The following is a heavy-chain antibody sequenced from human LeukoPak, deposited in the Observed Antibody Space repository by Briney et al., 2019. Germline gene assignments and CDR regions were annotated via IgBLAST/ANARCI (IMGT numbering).Heavy chain of an antibody. CDR2: ISSSSSYI. D-gene: IGHD3-22*01. Sequence: PGGSLRLYCAASGFTFSSYSMTWVRQAPGKGLEWVSSISSSSSYIYYADSVKGRFTISRDNAKNSLYLQMNSLRAEDTAVYYCARDRLKYNYDGSGYPPYWGQGTLVTVSS. CDR1: GFTFSSYS. V-gene: IGHV3-21*01. CDR3: ARDRLKYNYDGSGYPPY. J-gene: IGHJ4*02.